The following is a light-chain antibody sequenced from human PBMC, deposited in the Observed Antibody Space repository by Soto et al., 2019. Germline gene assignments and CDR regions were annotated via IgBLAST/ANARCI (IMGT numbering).Light chain of an antibody. CDR3: QQYSTSLPWT. CDR2: GAS. V-gene: IGKV3-20*01. Sequence: EIVLTQSPGTLSLSPGERVALFCRASQSVSSSYLAWYQQKPGQAPRLLIYGASTRATGIPDRFSGSGSGTDFTLTISRLEPEDFAVYYCQQYSTSLPWTFGQGTKVEIK. CDR1: QSVSSSY. J-gene: IGKJ1*01.